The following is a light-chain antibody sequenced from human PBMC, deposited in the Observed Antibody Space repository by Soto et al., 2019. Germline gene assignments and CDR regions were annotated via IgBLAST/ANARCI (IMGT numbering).Light chain of an antibody. CDR1: QSVSSN. Sequence: IVVSQSPAALSVSPGERATLSCRASQSVSSNLAWYQQKPGQAPRLLIYGASTRAAGIPDRFAGSGSGTDFTLTISRLEPEDFAVYYCHQYATSPLTFGGRTMVDIK. J-gene: IGKJ4*01. CDR3: HQYATSPLT. V-gene: IGKV3-20*01. CDR2: GAS.